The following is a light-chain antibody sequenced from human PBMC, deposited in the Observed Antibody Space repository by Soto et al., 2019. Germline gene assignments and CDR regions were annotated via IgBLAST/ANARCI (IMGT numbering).Light chain of an antibody. CDR2: DAS. J-gene: IGKJ4*01. V-gene: IGKV1-33*01. CDR3: QQYDNLLIT. CDR1: QDISNY. Sequence: DIQMTQSPSSLSAPVGDRVTITCQASQDISNYLNWYQQKPGKAPKLLIYDASNLETGVPSRFSGSGSGTDFTFTISSLQPEDIATYYCQQYDNLLITFGGGTKVDIK.